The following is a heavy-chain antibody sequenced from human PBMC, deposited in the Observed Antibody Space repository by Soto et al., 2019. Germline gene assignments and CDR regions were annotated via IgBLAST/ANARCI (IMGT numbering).Heavy chain of an antibody. D-gene: IGHD6-19*01. Sequence: KSSETLSLACTVSGGSISSSSYYWDWIRQPPGKGLEWIGSIYYSGSTYYNPSLKSRVTISVDRSKNQFSLKLSSVTAADTAVYYCARDLAVAGYYYYGMDVWGQGTTVT. J-gene: IGHJ6*02. V-gene: IGHV4-39*07. CDR3: ARDLAVAGYYYYGMDV. CDR2: IYYSGST. CDR1: GGSISSSSYY.